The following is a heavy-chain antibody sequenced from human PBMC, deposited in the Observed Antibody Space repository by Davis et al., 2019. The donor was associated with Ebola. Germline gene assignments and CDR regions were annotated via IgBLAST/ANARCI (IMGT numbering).Heavy chain of an antibody. CDR1: GDSVSSNSAA. CDR2: TYYRSKWYN. V-gene: IGHV6-1*01. Sequence: SQTLSLTCAISGDSVSSNSAAWNWIRQSPSRGLEWLGRTYYRSKWYNDYAVSVKSRITINPDTSKNQFSLKLSSVTAADTAVYYCARLDFDWFYFDYWGQGTLVTVSS. J-gene: IGHJ4*02. CDR3: ARLDFDWFYFDY. D-gene: IGHD3-9*01.